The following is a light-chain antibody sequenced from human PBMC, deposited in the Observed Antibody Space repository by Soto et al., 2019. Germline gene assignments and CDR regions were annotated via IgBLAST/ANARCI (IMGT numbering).Light chain of an antibody. CDR1: QSVSSY. CDR2: DAS. V-gene: IGKV3-11*01. J-gene: IGKJ5*01. Sequence: EIVLTQSPATLSLSPGERATLSCRASQSVSSYLAWYQQKPGQAPRLLIYDASNRATDIPPRFSGSGSGTDFTLTISSLEPEDFAVYYCQQRSNWPITFGQGTRLEIK. CDR3: QQRSNWPIT.